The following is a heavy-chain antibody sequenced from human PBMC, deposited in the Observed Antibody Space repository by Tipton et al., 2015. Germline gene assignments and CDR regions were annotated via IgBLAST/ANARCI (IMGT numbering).Heavy chain of an antibody. CDR3: ARGLYGDSGKNWFDP. CDR1: GDYISNYY. J-gene: IGHJ5*02. Sequence: TLSLTCTVSGDYISNYYWSWIRQPAGKGLEWIGRISTGGGTNYNPSLKNRVTMSVDTSKNQFSLNLSSVTAADTAVYYCARGLYGDSGKNWFDPWGQGTLVTVSS. CDR2: ISTGGGT. V-gene: IGHV4-4*07. D-gene: IGHD4-17*01.